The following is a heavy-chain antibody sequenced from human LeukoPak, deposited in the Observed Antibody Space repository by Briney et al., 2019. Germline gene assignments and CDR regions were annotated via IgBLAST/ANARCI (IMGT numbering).Heavy chain of an antibody. CDR1: GLTFADYG. J-gene: IGHJ4*02. Sequence: GGSLRIACAASGLTFADYGMSWVRQAPGKGLEWVSGITGNGGSVGYADAMKGRFTVSRDNAKNYLYLQMNSLRDEDTALYYCARDHVGSGYYYFDSWGQGTLVTVSS. D-gene: IGHD3-22*01. CDR3: ARDHVGSGYYYFDS. CDR2: ITGNGGSV. V-gene: IGHV3-20*04.